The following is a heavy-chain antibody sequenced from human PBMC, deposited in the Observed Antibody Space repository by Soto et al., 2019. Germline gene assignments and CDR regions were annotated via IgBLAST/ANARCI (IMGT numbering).Heavy chain of an antibody. V-gene: IGHV1-69*01. CDR2: IIPMFGIG. J-gene: IGHJ6*02. Sequence: QVQLVQSGAEVKMPGSSVRVSCKASGGSFSNYAISWVRQAPGQGLEWMGGIIPMFGIGNYAEKFLGRVTITADESTSPSHMELSSLRSEDTAVYFCARASRENYCYAMDVWGQGTTVTVSS. CDR3: ARASRENYCYAMDV. CDR1: GGSFSNYA. D-gene: IGHD1-26*01.